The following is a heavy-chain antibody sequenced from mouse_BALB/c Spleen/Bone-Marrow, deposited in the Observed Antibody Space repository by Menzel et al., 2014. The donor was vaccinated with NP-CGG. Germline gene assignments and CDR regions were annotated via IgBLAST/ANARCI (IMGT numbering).Heavy chain of an antibody. Sequence: EVKLVESGGGLVKPGGSLKLSCAASGFTFSSYAMSWVRQTPEKRLEWVASISSGGSTYYPDSVKGRFTISRDNAGNILYLQMSSLRSEDTAMYYCARWYYGSGFAYWGQGTLVTVSA. D-gene: IGHD1-1*01. V-gene: IGHV5-6-5*01. J-gene: IGHJ3*01. CDR1: GFTFSSYA. CDR2: ISSGGST. CDR3: ARWYYGSGFAY.